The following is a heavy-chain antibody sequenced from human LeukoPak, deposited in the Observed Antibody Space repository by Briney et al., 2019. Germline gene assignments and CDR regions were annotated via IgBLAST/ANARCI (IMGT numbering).Heavy chain of an antibody. V-gene: IGHV3-23*01. CDR3: AKRGVVIRVILVGFHKEAYYFDS. D-gene: IGHD3-22*01. CDR2: ISDRGGRT. Sequence: PGGSQRLSCAVSGITISNYGMRWVRQAPGKGLEWVAGISDRGGRTNYADSVKGRSTISRDNPKNTLYLQMNSVRAEDTAVYFCAKRGVVIRVILVGFHKEAYYFDSWGQGALVTVSS. CDR1: GITISNYG. J-gene: IGHJ4*02.